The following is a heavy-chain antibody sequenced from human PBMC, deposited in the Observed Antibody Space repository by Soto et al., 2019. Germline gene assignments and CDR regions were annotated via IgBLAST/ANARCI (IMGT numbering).Heavy chain of an antibody. CDR3: ERDVYEIAVYDAYDN. J-gene: IGHJ4*01. D-gene: IGHD1-20*01. CDR1: GFTFSSFV. V-gene: IGHV3-30-3*01. Sequence: QVQLVESGGGVVQPGRSLRLSCAASGFTFSSFVMHWVRQAPGKGLEWVAVISYDGSNKHYADSVKGRFTISRDNSKNSRFLQKNSLRPEVTAVNYGERDVYEIAVYDAYDNWGQGTMVTVSS. CDR2: ISYDGSNK.